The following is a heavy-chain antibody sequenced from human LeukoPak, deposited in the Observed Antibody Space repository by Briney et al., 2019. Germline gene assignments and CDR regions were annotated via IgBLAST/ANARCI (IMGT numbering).Heavy chain of an antibody. CDR2: LSPNGDST. D-gene: IGHD3-10*01. CDR1: LVTLKQHA. V-gene: IGHV3-64*01. Sequence: VRCLRLSHAASLVTLKQHALISARQAPGQGREYVSGLSPNGDSTYYANSVKGRFTISQDNTQHTLFLQRGSLRVEDTAVDYSARRYSYGAGTYSSLGYWGQGTLVTVSP. J-gene: IGHJ4*02. CDR3: ARRYSYGAGTYSSLGY.